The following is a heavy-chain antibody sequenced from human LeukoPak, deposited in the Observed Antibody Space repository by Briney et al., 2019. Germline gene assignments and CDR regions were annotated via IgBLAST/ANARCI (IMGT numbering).Heavy chain of an antibody. CDR2: IKQDGSEK. CDR3: ARDLERYYYGSGGFDP. Sequence: PGGSLRLSCAASGFTFSSYWMSWVRQAPGKGLEWVANIKQDGSEKYYVDSVKGRFTISRGNAKNSPYLQMNSLRAEDTAVYYCARDLERYYYGSGGFDPWGQGTLVTVSS. D-gene: IGHD3-10*01. CDR1: GFTFSSYW. V-gene: IGHV3-7*01. J-gene: IGHJ5*02.